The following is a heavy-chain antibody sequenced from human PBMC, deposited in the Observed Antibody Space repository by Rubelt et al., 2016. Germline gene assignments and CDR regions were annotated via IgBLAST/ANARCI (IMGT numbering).Heavy chain of an antibody. CDR1: GGSISTYY. D-gene: IGHD6-13*01. CDR2: IYYNRTT. V-gene: IGHV4-59*01. J-gene: IGHJ2*01. Sequence: QVQLQESGPGLLKPSETLSLTCTVSGGSISTYYLSWIRQPPGKGLEWYGSIYYNRTTYSNQSLKSRVTMSLDTSKNLFSRRRSAVTAASTDVYYCARGIWCREAAAATRYWYFDLWGRGTLVTVSS. CDR3: ARGIWCREAAAATRYWYFDL.